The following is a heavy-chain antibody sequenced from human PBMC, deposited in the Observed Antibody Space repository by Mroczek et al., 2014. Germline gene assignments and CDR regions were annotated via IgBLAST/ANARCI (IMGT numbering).Heavy chain of an antibody. CDR2: INHSGST. V-gene: IGHV4-34*01. Sequence: QVQLQQWGAGLLKPSETLSLTCAVYGGSFSGYYWSWIRQPPGKELEWIGEINHSGSTNYNPSLKSRVTISVDTSKNQFSLKLSSVTAADTAVYYCARGGRRQSYDSSGYYYGGQVDYWGQGTLVTVSS. CDR1: GGSFSGYY. D-gene: IGHD3-22*01. CDR3: ARGGRRQSYDSSGYYYGGQVDY. J-gene: IGHJ4*02.